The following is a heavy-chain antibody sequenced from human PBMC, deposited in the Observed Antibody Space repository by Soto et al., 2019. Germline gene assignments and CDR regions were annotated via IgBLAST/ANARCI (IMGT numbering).Heavy chain of an antibody. D-gene: IGHD2-2*01. CDR2: ISGSGGST. J-gene: IGHJ5*02. CDR1: GFTFSSYA. CDR3: AKDRGYCSSTSCHTNWFDP. V-gene: IGHV3-23*01. Sequence: GGSLRLSCAASGFTFSSYAMSWVRQAPGKGLEWVSAISGSGGSTYYADSVKGRLTISRDNSKNTLYLQMNSLRAEDTAVYYCAKDRGYCSSTSCHTNWFDPWGQGTLVTVSS.